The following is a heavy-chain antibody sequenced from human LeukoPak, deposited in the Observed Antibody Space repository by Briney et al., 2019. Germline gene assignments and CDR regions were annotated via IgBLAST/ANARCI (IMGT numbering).Heavy chain of an antibody. Sequence: GGTLRLSCAASGFTFINFGISWVRQAPGKGLEWVSVISGSGGTTYYAGSVKGRFTISRANSKNTVYLQMNSLRAEDTAVYYCAKGGTRGNFDYWGQGTLVTVSS. J-gene: IGHJ4*02. CDR2: ISGSGGTT. CDR3: AKGGTRGNFDY. D-gene: IGHD2/OR15-2a*01. CDR1: GFTFINFG. V-gene: IGHV3-23*01.